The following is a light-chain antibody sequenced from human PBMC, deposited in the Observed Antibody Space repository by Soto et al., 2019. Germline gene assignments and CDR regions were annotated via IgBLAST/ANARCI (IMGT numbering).Light chain of an antibody. CDR1: SSDVGGYNY. J-gene: IGLJ1*01. V-gene: IGLV2-11*01. CDR2: DVS. CDR3: CSYAGSYTWV. Sequence: QSALTQPRSVSGSPGQSVTISCTGTSSDVGGYNYVSWYQQHPGKAPKLMIYDVSKRRSGVPDRFSGSKSGNTASLTISGPQAEDEADYYCCSYAGSYTWVFGTGTKVTVL.